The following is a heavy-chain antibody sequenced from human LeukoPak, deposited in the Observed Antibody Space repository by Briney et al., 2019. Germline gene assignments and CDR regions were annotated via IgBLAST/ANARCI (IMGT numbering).Heavy chain of an antibody. D-gene: IGHD1-14*01. CDR3: AKLHCGRNRGSRVYY. J-gene: IGHJ4*02. CDR1: WLTLRSNV. Sequence: PGGSLRLFYSASWLTLRSNVVIGLRQAPGKGLEWVSAISNIGGKTFYADSVRGRFTISRDNSDNTLYLQMNSLRAEDTAVYYCAKLHCGRNRGSRVYYWGQGTLVTVSS. CDR2: ISNIGGKT. V-gene: IGHV3-23*01.